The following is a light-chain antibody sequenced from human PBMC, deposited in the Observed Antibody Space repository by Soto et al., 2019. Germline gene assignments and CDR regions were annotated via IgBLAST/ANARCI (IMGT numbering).Light chain of an antibody. CDR1: SIDVGGYNY. V-gene: IGLV2-14*01. J-gene: IGLJ1*01. CDR2: NVY. Sequence: QFVLTQHASVSGSPGHSINISCAGTSIDVGGYNYVSLYQQHPGKAPKIMIYNVYDRPSGISYRFSGSKSGNTASLTISGLQREDEADYYCSAYTVSRTYVIGTRAKIAVL. CDR3: SAYTVSRTYV.